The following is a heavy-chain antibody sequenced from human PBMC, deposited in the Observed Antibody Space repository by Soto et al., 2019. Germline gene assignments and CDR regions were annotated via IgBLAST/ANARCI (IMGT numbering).Heavy chain of an antibody. CDR3: ATYYGSGTYFFGLKFYFDS. CDR1: GLTFSSYA. D-gene: IGHD3-10*01. J-gene: IGHJ4*02. Sequence: GGSLRLSCAASGLTFSSYAMNWVRQAPGKGLEWVSTISSNGISTYYADSVKGRFTISRDNSKNALYLQMNSLRAEDTAVYYCATYYGSGTYFFGLKFYFDSWGQGTLVTVS. CDR2: ISSNGIST. V-gene: IGHV3-23*01.